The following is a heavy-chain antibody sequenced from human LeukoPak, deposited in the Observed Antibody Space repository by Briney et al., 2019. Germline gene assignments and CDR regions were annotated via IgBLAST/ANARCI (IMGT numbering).Heavy chain of an antibody. D-gene: IGHD6-6*01. CDR1: GGSISSYY. CDR3: ARNGHSSYRLINNWFDP. V-gene: IGHV4-4*07. J-gene: IGHJ5*02. Sequence: PSETLSLTCTVSGGSISSYYWSWIQQPAGKGLEWIGRIYTSGSTNYNPSLKSRVTMSVDTSKNQFSLKLSSATAADTTVYYCARNGHSSYRLINNWFDPWGQGTLVTVSS. CDR2: IYTSGST.